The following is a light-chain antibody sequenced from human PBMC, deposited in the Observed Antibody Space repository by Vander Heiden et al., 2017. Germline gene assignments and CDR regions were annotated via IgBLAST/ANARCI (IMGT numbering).Light chain of an antibody. CDR2: DVN. J-gene: IGLJ2*01. V-gene: IGLV2-11*01. CDR1: TSDVGGNNS. CDR3: CSDGGSYTSVV. Sequence: SALTQPRPVPASPGPPVTISCTGTTSDVGGNNSVYGYPQHPLKAPTPMIYDVNERPSGVPDRCSGAKSGSTSSLTSAGLQGGDEAAYYCCSDGGSYTSVVFGGGTKLTVL.